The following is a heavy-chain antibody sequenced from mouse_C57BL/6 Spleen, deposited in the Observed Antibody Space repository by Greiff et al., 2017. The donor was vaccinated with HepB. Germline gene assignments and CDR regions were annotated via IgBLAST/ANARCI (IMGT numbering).Heavy chain of an antibody. D-gene: IGHD1-1*01. CDR3: ARFYYYGSSYGYAMDY. Sequence: VQVVESGAELARPGASVKLSCKASGYTFTSYGISWVKQRTGQGLEWIGEIYPRSGNTYYNEKFKGKATLTADKSSSTAYVELRSLTSEDSAVYFCARFYYYGSSYGYAMDYWGQGTSVTVSS. J-gene: IGHJ4*01. V-gene: IGHV1-81*01. CDR1: GYTFTSYG. CDR2: IYPRSGNT.